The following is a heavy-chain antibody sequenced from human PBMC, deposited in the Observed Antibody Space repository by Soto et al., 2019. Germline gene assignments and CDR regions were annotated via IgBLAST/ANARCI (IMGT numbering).Heavy chain of an antibody. D-gene: IGHD5-18*01. CDR1: GFTFSSYA. CDR3: TSRSYGHAPDFDY. J-gene: IGHJ4*02. V-gene: IGHV3-23*01. Sequence: GGSLRLSCAASGFTFSSYAMSWVRQAPGKGLEWVSSISGSGGSTYDADSVKGRFTISRDDSKNTAYLQMNSLKTEDTAVYYCTSRSYGHAPDFDYWGQGTLVTVSS. CDR2: ISGSGGST.